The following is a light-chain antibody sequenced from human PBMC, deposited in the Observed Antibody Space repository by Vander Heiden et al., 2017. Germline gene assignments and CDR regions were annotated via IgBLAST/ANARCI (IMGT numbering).Light chain of an antibody. Sequence: EIVLTQSPGTLSLSPGERAILSCRASQSVSSSYLVWYQQKPGQAPRVLIYGASSRATGIPDRFSGSGSGAHFTLTISRVEPEDFAVYYCQQYGDSSYSLGQGTKLEIK. CDR1: QSVSSSY. J-gene: IGKJ2*03. CDR2: GAS. CDR3: QQYGDSSYS. V-gene: IGKV3-20*01.